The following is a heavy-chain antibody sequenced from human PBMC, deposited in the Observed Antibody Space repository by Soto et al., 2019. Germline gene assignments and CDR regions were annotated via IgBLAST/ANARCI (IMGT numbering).Heavy chain of an antibody. CDR1: GASIRNYY. CDR2: VYTPDYT. Sequence: ASETLSLTCSVSGASIRNYYWHWVRQLPGKGLEWIGYVYTPDYTRYNSSLKSRITISVDTSKSQFSLRLNSVTAADTAVYYCASWAGHPGDFFYYNGMDVWGQGTTVTVSS. V-gene: IGHV4-4*08. J-gene: IGHJ6*02. CDR3: ASWAGHPGDFFYYNGMDV. D-gene: IGHD3-10*01.